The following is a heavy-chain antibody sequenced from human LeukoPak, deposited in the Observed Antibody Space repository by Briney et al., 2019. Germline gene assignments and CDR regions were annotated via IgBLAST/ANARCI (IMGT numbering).Heavy chain of an antibody. Sequence: PGGSLRLSCVASGFTVSSNYMSWVRQAPGKGLEWVSVIYSGGSTYYADSVKGRFTISRDNSKNTLYLQMYSLRAEDTAVYYCARDRVDTAMDYYYYYGMDVWGQGTTVTVSS. V-gene: IGHV3-53*01. CDR1: GFTVSSNY. CDR2: IYSGGST. J-gene: IGHJ6*02. D-gene: IGHD5-18*01. CDR3: ARDRVDTAMDYYYYYGMDV.